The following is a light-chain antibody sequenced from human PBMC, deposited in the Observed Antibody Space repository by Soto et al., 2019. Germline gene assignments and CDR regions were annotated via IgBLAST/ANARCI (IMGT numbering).Light chain of an antibody. J-gene: IGLJ1*01. CDR3: SSYAGRTLYV. CDR1: SSDVGGYNF. V-gene: IGLV2-14*03. CDR2: EVS. Sequence: QSALTQPASVFGSPGQSITFSCTGTSSDVGGYNFVSWYQQHPGKAPKLMIYEVSSRPSGVSNRFSGSKSGNTASLTVSGLQPEDEADYYCSSYAGRTLYVFGTGTKVTVL.